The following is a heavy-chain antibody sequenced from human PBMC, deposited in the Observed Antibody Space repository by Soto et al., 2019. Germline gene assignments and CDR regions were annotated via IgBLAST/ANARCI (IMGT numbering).Heavy chain of an antibody. CDR1: GYTFSNYD. V-gene: IGHV1-8*01. D-gene: IGHD3-10*01. CDR2: VNPNNGDT. J-gene: IGHJ4*02. Sequence: QVQLVQSGAELKKPGASVKVSCKASGYTFSNYDMNWVRQATGQGPEWIGWVNPNNGDTGYAQKFQCRVTLTTDTSTTTAYMELTSLRSEDTAIYYCAKVSRKGSAIDFDYWGQGTLINVSS. CDR3: AKVSRKGSAIDFDY.